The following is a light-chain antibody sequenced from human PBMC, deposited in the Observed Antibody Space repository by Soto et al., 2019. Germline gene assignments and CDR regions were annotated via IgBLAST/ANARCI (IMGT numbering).Light chain of an antibody. CDR3: QQCGSSPLALI. CDR1: QSVSSSY. J-gene: IGKJ4*01. CDR2: GAS. Sequence: EIVLTQSPGTLSLSPGERATLSCSASQSVSSSYLAWYQQKPGQSPRLLIYGASSRATGIPDRFSGSGSGTEFALRISRLEREVFAEYYCQQCGSSPLALIFGGGNKVEIK. V-gene: IGKV3-20*01.